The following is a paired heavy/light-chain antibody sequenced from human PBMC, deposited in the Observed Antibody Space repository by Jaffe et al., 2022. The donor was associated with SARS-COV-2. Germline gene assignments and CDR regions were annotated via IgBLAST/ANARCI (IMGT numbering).Heavy chain of an antibody. J-gene: IGHJ4*02. V-gene: IGHV3-48*02. CDR2: ISSSSEII. D-gene: IGHD5-12*01. CDR3: AREIGGGYDK. CDR1: GFTFSSYS. Sequence: EVQLVESGGGLVQPGGSLRLSCAASGFTFSSYSMDWVRQAPGKGLEWVSYISSSSEIIHYVDSVKGRFTISRDNAKSSLYLQMNSLRDEDTAVYYCAREIGGGYDKWGQGTLVTVSS.
Light chain of an antibody. Sequence: QAVLTQPSSLSASPGASASLTCTLRSGINVGTYTIHWYQQKPGSPPQYLLRYKSDSDKQQGSGVPSRFSGSKDASANAGILLISGLQSEDEADYYCMIWYSSASVFGGGTRLTVL. J-gene: IGLJ2*01. CDR2: YKSDSDK. V-gene: IGLV5-45*02. CDR1: SGINVGTYT. CDR3: MIWYSSASV.